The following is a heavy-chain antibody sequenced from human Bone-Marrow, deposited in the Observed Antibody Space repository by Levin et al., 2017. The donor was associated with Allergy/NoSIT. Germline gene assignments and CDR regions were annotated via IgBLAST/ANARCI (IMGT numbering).Heavy chain of an antibody. CDR2: IRSKAYGGTR. V-gene: IGHV3-49*03. J-gene: IGHJ4*02. D-gene: IGHD3-3*02. CDR3: SRDHFRPGDYFDS. Sequence: GGSLRLSCTAYGFTFGDYALNWFRQAPGKGLEWVGCIRSKAYGGTREYAASGKGRFSISRDDSNSIAYMQMNSLKTEDTGVYYCSRDHFRPGDYFDSWGQGTLVTVSS. CDR1: GFTFGDYA.